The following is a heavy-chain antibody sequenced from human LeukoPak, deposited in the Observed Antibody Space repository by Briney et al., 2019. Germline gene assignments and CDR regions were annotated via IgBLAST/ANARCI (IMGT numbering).Heavy chain of an antibody. D-gene: IGHD3-16*01. J-gene: IGHJ4*02. CDR3: ARDSPVWYYFDY. CDR1: GGSISSYY. Sequence: PSETLSLTCTVSGGSISSYYWSWIRQPPGKGLEWIGYIYYSGSTNYNPSLKSRVTISVDTSKNQFSLKLSSVTAADTAVYYCARDSPVWYYFDYWGQGTLVTVSS. V-gene: IGHV4-59*01. CDR2: IYYSGST.